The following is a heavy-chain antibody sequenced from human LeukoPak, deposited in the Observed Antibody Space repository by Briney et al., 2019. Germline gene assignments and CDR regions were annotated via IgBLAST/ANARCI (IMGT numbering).Heavy chain of an antibody. V-gene: IGHV3-66*01. D-gene: IGHD1-26*01. CDR2: IYSGGST. CDR3: AQELVGAFDY. Sequence: GWSLRLSCAASGFTVSSNYMSWVRQTPGKGLEWVSVIYSGGSTYYADSVKGRFTISRDNSKNTLYLQMNSLRAEDTAVYYCAQELVGAFDYWGQGTLVTVSS. J-gene: IGHJ4*02. CDR1: GFTVSSNY.